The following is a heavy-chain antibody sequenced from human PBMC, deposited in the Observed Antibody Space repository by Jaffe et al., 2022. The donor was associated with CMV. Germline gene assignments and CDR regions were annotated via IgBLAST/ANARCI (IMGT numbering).Heavy chain of an antibody. CDR1: GLRFDNYG. Sequence: EVKLVESGGGLVQPGRSLRLSCEVSGLRFDNYGMHWVRQVPGKGPEWVSGITWNSGTIGYADSVKGRFTISRDNAKNSVYLQMNSLRTEDTAFYYCVKDIDPRYTSSSGYFDLWGRGTLVTVSS. V-gene: IGHV3-9*01. J-gene: IGHJ2*01. D-gene: IGHD6-6*01. CDR2: ITWNSGTI. CDR3: VKDIDPRYTSSSGYFDL.